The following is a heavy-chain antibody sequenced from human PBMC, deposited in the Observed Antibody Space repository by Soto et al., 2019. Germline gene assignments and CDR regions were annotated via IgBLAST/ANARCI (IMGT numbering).Heavy chain of an antibody. CDR3: ARDSLYCTNGVCYSPYDY. CDR2: ISSSSSTI. J-gene: IGHJ4*02. D-gene: IGHD2-8*01. Sequence: GGSLRLSCAASGFTFSSYSMNWVRQAPGKGLEWVSYISSSSSTIYYADSVKGRFTISGDNAKNSLYLQMNSLRAEDTAVYYCARDSLYCTNGVCYSPYDYWGQGTLVTVSS. V-gene: IGHV3-48*01. CDR1: GFTFSSYS.